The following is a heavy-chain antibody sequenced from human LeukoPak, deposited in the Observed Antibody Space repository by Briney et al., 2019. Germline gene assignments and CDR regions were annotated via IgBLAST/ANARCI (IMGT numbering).Heavy chain of an antibody. V-gene: IGHV1-46*01. J-gene: IGHJ6*02. CDR3: ARSRGSYYVTYYYYGMDG. CDR2: MNPSGGST. D-gene: IGHD1-26*01. Sequence: ASVKVSCKASGYTFTSYYMHWVRQAPGQGLEWMGIMNPSGGSTSYAQKFQGRVTMTRDTSTSTVYMELSSLRSEDTAVYYCARSRGSYYVTYYYYGMDGWGQGTTVTVCS. CDR1: GYTFTSYY.